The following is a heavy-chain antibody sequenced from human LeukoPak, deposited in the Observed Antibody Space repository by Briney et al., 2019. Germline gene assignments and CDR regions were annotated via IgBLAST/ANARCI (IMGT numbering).Heavy chain of an antibody. V-gene: IGHV3-7*01. Sequence: QAGGSLRLSCAVSGFTFSNHWMSWVRQAQGKGLEWVANIKEDGSEKYYVDSVKGRFTISRDNAKDSLYLQMNSLRAEDTAVYYCARDQDNSSGWYFAFDIWGQGTMVTVSS. CDR3: ARDQDNSSGWYFAFDI. D-gene: IGHD6-19*01. CDR2: IKEDGSEK. J-gene: IGHJ3*02. CDR1: GFTFSNHW.